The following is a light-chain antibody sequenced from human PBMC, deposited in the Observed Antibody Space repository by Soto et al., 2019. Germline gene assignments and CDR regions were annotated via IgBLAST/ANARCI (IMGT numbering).Light chain of an antibody. J-gene: IGKJ3*01. V-gene: IGKV1-27*01. CDR3: QKYNSAPLVT. CDR1: QGISNY. CDR2: AAS. Sequence: DIQMTQSQSSLYASVGDRVTITCRASQGISNYLAWYQQKPGKVPKLLIYAASTLQSGVPSRFSGSGTGTDFTLTISSLLPEDVSTCYCQKYNSAPLVTFGPGTKVDIK.